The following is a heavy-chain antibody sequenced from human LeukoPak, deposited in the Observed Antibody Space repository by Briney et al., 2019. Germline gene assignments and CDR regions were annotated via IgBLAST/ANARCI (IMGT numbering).Heavy chain of an antibody. J-gene: IGHJ6*03. V-gene: IGHV3-15*01. Sequence: PGGSLRLSCTASGFTFTYAWMSWVRQAPGKGLEWVGHIKSKTEGGTVDYAAPVKGRFTISRDDSKKTLYLQINSLKPEDTAVYYCTTGELTGTMVYYYYTDVWGKGTTVTV. D-gene: IGHD1-7*01. CDR2: IKSKTEGGTV. CDR1: GFTFTYAW. CDR3: TTGELTGTMVYYYYTDV.